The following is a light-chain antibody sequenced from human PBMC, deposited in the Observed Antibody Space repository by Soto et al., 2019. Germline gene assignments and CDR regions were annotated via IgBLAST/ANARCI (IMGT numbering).Light chain of an antibody. V-gene: IGKV3-11*01. J-gene: IGKJ1*01. Sequence: EIMLTQSPATLSLSPGERATLSCRASQSVSSYLAWYQQKPGQAPRLLIYDASNRATGIPARFSGSGSGTDFTLTISSLEPEDFAVYYCQQRSNWPYWTFGQGTKVAIK. CDR2: DAS. CDR3: QQRSNWPYWT. CDR1: QSVSSY.